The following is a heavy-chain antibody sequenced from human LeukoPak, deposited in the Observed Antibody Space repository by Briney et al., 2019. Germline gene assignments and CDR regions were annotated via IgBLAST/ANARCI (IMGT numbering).Heavy chain of an antibody. D-gene: IGHD1-26*01. CDR3: ARSKAWELPNAFGI. CDR2: INPNSGGT. J-gene: IGHJ3*02. V-gene: IGHV1-2*06. Sequence: GASVKVSCKASGYTFTGYYMHWVRQAPGQGLEWMGRINPNSGGTNYAQKFQGRVTMTRDTSISTAYMELSRLRSDDTAVYYCARSKAWELPNAFGIWGQGTMVSVSS. CDR1: GYTFTGYY.